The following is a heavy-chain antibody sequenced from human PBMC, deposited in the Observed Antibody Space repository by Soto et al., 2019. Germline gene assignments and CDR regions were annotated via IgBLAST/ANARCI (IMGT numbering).Heavy chain of an antibody. Sequence: QLQLRESGPGLVKPSETLSLTCTVSGGSISGGVGGLYYWRWIRQPPGKGLEWIGYIYDSGSTYSNPSLKSRVTITVDTAKNQFSLRLSSVTAADTAVYYCASEVITLTTDWYFDLWGRGTLVTVSS. CDR2: IYDSGST. CDR3: ASEVITLTTDWYFDL. CDR1: GGSISGGVGGLYY. V-gene: IGHV4-30-4*01. J-gene: IGHJ2*01. D-gene: IGHD4-17*01.